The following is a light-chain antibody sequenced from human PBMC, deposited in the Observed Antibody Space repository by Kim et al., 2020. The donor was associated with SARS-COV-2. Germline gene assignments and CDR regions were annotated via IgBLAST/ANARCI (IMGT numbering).Light chain of an antibody. CDR3: VLYMGSGIWV. Sequence: QTVVTQEPSFSVSPGGTVPLTCGLSSGSVSATYYPSWYQQTPGRPPRTLIYNTNTLFSGVPGRFSGSILGNKAALTITGAQADDESDYYCVLYMGSGIWVFGGGTKVTFL. CDR1: SGSVSATYY. V-gene: IGLV8-61*01. J-gene: IGLJ3*02. CDR2: NTN.